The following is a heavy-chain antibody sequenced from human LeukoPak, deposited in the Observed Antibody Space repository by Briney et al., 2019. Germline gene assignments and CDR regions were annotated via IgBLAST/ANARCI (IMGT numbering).Heavy chain of an antibody. Sequence: GGSLRLSCKASGFIFGDYAMSWFRQAPGKGLEWVGFIRSETYGGTTEYDASVKGKFTISRDDSKSIAYLQMNSLKTEDTALYYYSRPVGATYYFDYWGQGTLVTVSS. CDR1: GFIFGDYA. J-gene: IGHJ4*02. CDR3: SRPVGATYYFDY. V-gene: IGHV3-49*03. CDR2: IRSETYGGTT. D-gene: IGHD1-26*01.